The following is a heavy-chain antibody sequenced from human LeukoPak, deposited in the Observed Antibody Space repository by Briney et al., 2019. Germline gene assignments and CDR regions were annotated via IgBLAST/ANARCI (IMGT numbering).Heavy chain of an antibody. CDR1: GYTFTSYD. J-gene: IGHJ5*02. CDR2: INPSGGST. CDR3: ARDWFDP. Sequence: ASVKVSCKASGYTFTSYDINWVRQAPGQGLEWMGIINPSGGSTSYAQKFQGRVTTTRDTSTSTVCMEPSSLRSEETAVYYCARDWFDPWGQGTLVTVSS. V-gene: IGHV1-46*01.